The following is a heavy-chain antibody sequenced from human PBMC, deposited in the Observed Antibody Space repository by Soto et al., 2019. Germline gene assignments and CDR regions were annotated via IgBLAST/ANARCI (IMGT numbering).Heavy chain of an antibody. Sequence: PGGSLRLSCAASGFTFRSYCMHWVRQAPGKGLEWVAVISYDGSNKYYADSVKGRFTISRGNSKNTLYLQMNSLRAEDTAVYYCAKDLESYYGSGRVYYYYYGMDVWGQGTTVTVSS. CDR1: GFTFRSYC. V-gene: IGHV3-30*18. CDR2: ISYDGSNK. J-gene: IGHJ6*02. CDR3: AKDLESYYGSGRVYYYYYGMDV. D-gene: IGHD3-10*01.